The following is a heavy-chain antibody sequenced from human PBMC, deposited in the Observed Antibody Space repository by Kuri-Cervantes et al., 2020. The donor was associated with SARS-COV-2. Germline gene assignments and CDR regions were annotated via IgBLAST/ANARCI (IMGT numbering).Heavy chain of an antibody. Sequence: SETLSLTCTVSGGSISSYYWSWIRQPAGKGLEWIGRIYTSGSTNYNPSLKSRVTMSVDTSKNQFSLKLSSVTAADMAVYYCARQYCTNGVCYTPFDYWGQGTLVTVSS. V-gene: IGHV4-4*07. CDR3: ARQYCTNGVCYTPFDY. J-gene: IGHJ4*02. CDR2: IYTSGST. D-gene: IGHD2-8*01. CDR1: GGSISSYY.